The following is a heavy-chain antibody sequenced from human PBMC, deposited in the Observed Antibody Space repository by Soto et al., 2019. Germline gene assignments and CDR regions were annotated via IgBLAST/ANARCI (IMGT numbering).Heavy chain of an antibody. D-gene: IGHD2-15*01. CDR1: GFTFSSYG. CDR2: ISYDGSNK. J-gene: IGHJ3*02. Sequence: GGPMRLSCAASGFTFSSYGMHWVSKAPGKGLEWVAVISYDGSNKYYADSVKGRFTISRDNSKNTLYLQMNSLRAEDTAVYYCAKDISVARGAFDIWGQGTMVTVSS. V-gene: IGHV3-30*18. CDR3: AKDISVARGAFDI.